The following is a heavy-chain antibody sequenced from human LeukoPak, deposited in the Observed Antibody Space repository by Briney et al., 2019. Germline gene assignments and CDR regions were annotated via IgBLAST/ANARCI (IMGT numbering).Heavy chain of an antibody. CDR1: GYTFTSYY. D-gene: IGHD5-18*01. J-gene: IGHJ4*02. CDR3: AREGPGDVDTAMVAFDY. Sequence: ASVKVSCKASGYTFTSYYMHWVRQAPGQGLEWMGIINPSGGSTSYAQKFQGRVTMTRDMSTSTVYMELSSLRSEDTAVYYCAREGPGDVDTAMVAFDYWGQGTPVTVSS. V-gene: IGHV1-46*01. CDR2: INPSGGST.